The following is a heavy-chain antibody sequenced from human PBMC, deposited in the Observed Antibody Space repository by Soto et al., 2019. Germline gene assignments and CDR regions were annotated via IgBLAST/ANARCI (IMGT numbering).Heavy chain of an antibody. D-gene: IGHD3-22*01. CDR1: GDSVSANIAT. CDR2: TYYRSKWYN. CDR3: ARLIGNSWLDS. J-gene: IGHJ5*01. V-gene: IGHV6-1*01. Sequence: QVQLQQSGPGLVKPSQTLSLTCAISGDSVSANIATWDWIRQSQSRGLEWLGRTYYRSKWYNDYAISLKGRITINPNTSNNQLSLQLNSVTPDDTAVYYCARLIGNSWLDSWGQGTLVTVSS.